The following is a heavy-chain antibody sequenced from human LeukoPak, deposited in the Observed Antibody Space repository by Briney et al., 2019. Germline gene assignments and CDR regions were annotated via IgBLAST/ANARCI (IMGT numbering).Heavy chain of an antibody. CDR2: IYSGGTT. CDR1: GFTVSSNY. D-gene: IGHD2-2*01. CDR3: ARNFGTSYNS. J-gene: IGHJ4*02. V-gene: IGHV3-53*01. Sequence: GGSLRLSCAASGFTVSSNYMGWVRQAPDKGLEWVSVIYSGGTTYYADSVKGRFTISRDISKNTVFLQMNSLRAEGTAVYYCARNFGTSYNSWGQGILVTVSS.